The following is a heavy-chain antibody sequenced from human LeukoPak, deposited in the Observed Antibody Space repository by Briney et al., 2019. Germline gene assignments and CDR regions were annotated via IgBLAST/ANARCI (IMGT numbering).Heavy chain of an antibody. CDR3: ARLRYSYAYEFDY. V-gene: IGHV4-39*01. CDR2: VYYSGST. D-gene: IGHD5-18*01. Sequence: SETLSLTCTVSGGSISSSSSSYYWGWIRQPPGKGLEWIGSVYYSGSTYYNPSLKSRVTMSVDTSKNQFSLKLSSVTAADTAVYYCARLRYSYAYEFDYWGQGTLVTVSS. J-gene: IGHJ4*02. CDR1: GGSISSSSSSYY.